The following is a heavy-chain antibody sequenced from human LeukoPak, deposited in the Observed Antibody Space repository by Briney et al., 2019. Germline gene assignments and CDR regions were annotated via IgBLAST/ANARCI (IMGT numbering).Heavy chain of an antibody. Sequence: PSETLSLTCTVSGGSISSGSYYWSWIRQPAGKGLEWIGRIYTSGSTNYNPSLKSRVTISVDTSKNQFSLKLSSVTAADTAVYYCARQLPRGDTAMVYNWFDPWGQGTLVTVSS. CDR3: ARQLPRGDTAMVYNWFDP. D-gene: IGHD5-18*01. V-gene: IGHV4-61*02. J-gene: IGHJ5*02. CDR1: GGSISSGSYY. CDR2: IYTSGST.